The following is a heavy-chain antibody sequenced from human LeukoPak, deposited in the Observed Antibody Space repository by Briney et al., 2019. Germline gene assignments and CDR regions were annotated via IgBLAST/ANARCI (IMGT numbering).Heavy chain of an antibody. V-gene: IGHV3-21*01. CDR1: GFTFSSYS. J-gene: IGHJ4*02. CDR2: ISSSSSYI. D-gene: IGHD3-9*01. CDR3: ARPSSDYDILTGYYGD. Sequence: GGSLRLSCAASGFTFSSYSMNWVRQAPGKGLEWVSSISSSSSYIYYADSVKGRFTISRDNAKNSLYLQMNSLRAEDTAVYYGARPSSDYDILTGYYGDWGQGTLVTVSS.